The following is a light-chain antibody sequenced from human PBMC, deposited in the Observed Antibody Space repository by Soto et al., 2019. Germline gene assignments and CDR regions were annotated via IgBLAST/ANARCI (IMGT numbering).Light chain of an antibody. J-gene: IGKJ5*01. CDR2: DAS. V-gene: IGKV3-11*01. Sequence: LTQSVATVSLYTRERATLSCRASQSVGTYLAWYQQKPGQAPRLLISDASNRATGIPARFSGSGSGADFTLTISSLEPEDFAVYYCQQRTNWPITCGHGTRME. CDR3: QQRTNWPIT. CDR1: QSVGTY.